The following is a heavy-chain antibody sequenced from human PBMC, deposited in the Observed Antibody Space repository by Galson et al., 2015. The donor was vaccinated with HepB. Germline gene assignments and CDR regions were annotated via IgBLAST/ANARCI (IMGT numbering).Heavy chain of an antibody. Sequence: SVKVSCKASGYTFTGYFMHWVRQAPGQGLEWMGWINPNNGGTSYAQKFQGRVTMTRDTSISTAYMELSRLRSDDTAVYYCARVAYGTDAFDVWGQGTMVTVSS. CDR2: INPNNGGT. J-gene: IGHJ3*01. D-gene: IGHD4-17*01. CDR3: ARVAYGTDAFDV. V-gene: IGHV1-2*02. CDR1: GYTFTGYF.